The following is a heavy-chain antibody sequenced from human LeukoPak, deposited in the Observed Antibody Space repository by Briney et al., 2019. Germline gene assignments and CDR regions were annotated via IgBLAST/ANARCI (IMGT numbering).Heavy chain of an antibody. CDR1: GDSISGYY. D-gene: IGHD5-24*01. Sequence: ASETLSLTCTVSGDSISGYYWNWIRQPPGKGLEWIGYIFYSGDANSGSTKYNSSLKSRVTISGHTSKNQVSLKLSSVTAADTAVYYCARVMAYIDYWGQGTLVTVSS. CDR3: ARVMAYIDY. CDR2: IFYSGDANSGST. J-gene: IGHJ4*02. V-gene: IGHV4-59*01.